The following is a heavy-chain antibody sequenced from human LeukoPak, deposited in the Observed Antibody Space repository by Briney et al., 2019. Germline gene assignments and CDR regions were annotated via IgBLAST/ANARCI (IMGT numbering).Heavy chain of an antibody. J-gene: IGHJ5*02. CDR1: GFTFSSYA. CDR3: AIFDRTVAGPYSWFDP. D-gene: IGHD6-19*01. V-gene: IGHV3-23*01. Sequence: PGGSLRLSCAASGFTFSSYAMSWVRQAPGKGLEWVSAISGSGANTYYADSVKGRFTISRDNSTNTLYLQMNSLRVEDTAVYYCAIFDRTVAGPYSWFDPWGQGTLVTVSS. CDR2: ISGSGANT.